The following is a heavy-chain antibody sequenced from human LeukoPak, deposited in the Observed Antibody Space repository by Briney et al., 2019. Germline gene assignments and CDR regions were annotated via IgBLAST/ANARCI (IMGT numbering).Heavy chain of an antibody. V-gene: IGHV3-48*03. Sequence: PGGSLRLSCAASGFTFSSYEMNWVRQAPGKGLEWVSYISSSGRNIYYADSVKGRFTISRDNTKNSPYLQMNSLRAEDTAVYYCAREEGDGYNSIMDNPTDYWGQGTLVTVSS. CDR1: GFTFSSYE. CDR3: AREEGDGYNSIMDNPTDY. CDR2: ISSSGRNI. D-gene: IGHD5-24*01. J-gene: IGHJ4*02.